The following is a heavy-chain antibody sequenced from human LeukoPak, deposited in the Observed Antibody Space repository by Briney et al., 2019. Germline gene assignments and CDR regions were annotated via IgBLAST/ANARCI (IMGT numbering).Heavy chain of an antibody. J-gene: IGHJ2*01. CDR3: AKVALYSSGLPYWYFDL. V-gene: IGHV3-21*04. D-gene: IGHD6-19*01. CDR1: GFTFSSYS. CDR2: ISSSSSYI. Sequence: GGSLRLSCAASGFTFSSYSMNWVRQAPGKGLEWVSSISSSSSYIYYADSVKGRFTISRDNAKNSLYLQMNSLRAEDTAVYYCAKVALYSSGLPYWYFDLWGRGTLVTVSS.